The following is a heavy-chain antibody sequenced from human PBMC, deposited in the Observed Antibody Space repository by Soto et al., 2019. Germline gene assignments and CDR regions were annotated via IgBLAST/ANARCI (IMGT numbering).Heavy chain of an antibody. J-gene: IGHJ3*02. CDR3: ARTFTVTPAAFDI. CDR2: INAGNGNT. Sequence: ASVKVSCKASGSTSTSSAMHWVRHAPGQRLEWMGWINAGNGNTKYSQKFQGRVTITRDTSASTAYMELSSLRSEDTAVYYCARTFTVTPAAFDIWGQGTMVTVSS. V-gene: IGHV1-3*01. D-gene: IGHD4-4*01. CDR1: GSTSTSSA.